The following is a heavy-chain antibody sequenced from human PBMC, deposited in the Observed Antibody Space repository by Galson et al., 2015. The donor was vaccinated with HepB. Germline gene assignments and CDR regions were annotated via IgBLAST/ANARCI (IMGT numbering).Heavy chain of an antibody. CDR1: GHIFTRYS. D-gene: IGHD5-24*01. CDR3: ARGGMATIGGPAFDS. CDR2: ISANNGNA. V-gene: IGHV1-18*01. Sequence: SVKVSCKASGHIFTRYSISWVRQAPGQGFEWMGWISANNGNANYAQKLQGRVTMTTDTSTRTVYMELRSLRSDDTAVYYCARGGMATIGGPAFDSWGQGSLVTVSS. J-gene: IGHJ4*02.